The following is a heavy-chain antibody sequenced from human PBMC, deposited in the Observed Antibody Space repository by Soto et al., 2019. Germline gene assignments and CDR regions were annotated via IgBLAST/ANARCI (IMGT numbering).Heavy chain of an antibody. D-gene: IGHD3-22*01. V-gene: IGHV1-18*01. J-gene: IGHJ3*02. CDR2: ISAYNGNT. CDR3: ARVRYYDSSGYYIPDAFDI. CDR1: GYTFTRYG. Sequence: ASVKVSGKASGYTFTRYGISCVVQAALQWLEWMGWISAYNGNTNYAQKLQGRVTMTTDTSTSTAYMELRSLRSDDTAVYYCARVRYYDSSGYYIPDAFDIWGQGTMVTVSS.